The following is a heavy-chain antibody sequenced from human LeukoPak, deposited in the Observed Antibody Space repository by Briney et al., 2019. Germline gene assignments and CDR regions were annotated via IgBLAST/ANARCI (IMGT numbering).Heavy chain of an antibody. Sequence: PGRSLRLSCAASGFTFSSYGMHWVRQAPGKGLEWVSSISSSSSYIYYADSVKGRFTISRDNAKNSLYLQMNSLRAEDTAVYYCARWTDIVVVPASKNPHYYYYGMDVWGQGTTVTVSS. V-gene: IGHV3-21*01. J-gene: IGHJ6*02. CDR2: ISSSSSYI. D-gene: IGHD2-2*01. CDR3: ARWTDIVVVPASKNPHYYYYGMDV. CDR1: GFTFSSYG.